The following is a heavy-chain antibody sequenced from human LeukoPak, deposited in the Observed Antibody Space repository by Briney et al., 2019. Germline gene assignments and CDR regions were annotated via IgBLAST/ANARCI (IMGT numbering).Heavy chain of an antibody. CDR3: ARDSNPPGSGYYTPIDY. CDR2: ISYDGSNK. D-gene: IGHD3-3*01. J-gene: IGHJ4*02. CDR1: GFTFSSYA. V-gene: IGHV3-30-3*01. Sequence: GGSLRLSCAASGFTFSSYAMHWVRQAPGKGLEWVAVISYDGSNKYYADSVKGRFTISRDNSKNTLYLQMNSLRAEDTAVYYCARDSNPPGSGYYTPIDYWGQGTLVTVSS.